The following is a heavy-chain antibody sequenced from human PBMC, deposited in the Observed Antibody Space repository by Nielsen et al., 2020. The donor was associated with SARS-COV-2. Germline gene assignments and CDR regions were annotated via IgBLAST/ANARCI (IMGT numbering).Heavy chain of an antibody. D-gene: IGHD6-13*01. Sequence: GESLKISCAASGFTFSGYWMHWVRQAPGKGLVWVSRINSDGSDSVYAEFLKGRITISRDNSKNTLYLQMNSLRAEDTAVYYCAKDYSNFGYYYGMDVWGQGTTVTVSS. V-gene: IGHV3-74*01. CDR3: AKDYSNFGYYYGMDV. CDR1: GFTFSGYW. J-gene: IGHJ6*02. CDR2: INSDGSDS.